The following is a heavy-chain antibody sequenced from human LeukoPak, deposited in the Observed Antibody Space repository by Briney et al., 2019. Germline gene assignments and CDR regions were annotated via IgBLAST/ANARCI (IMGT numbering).Heavy chain of an antibody. J-gene: IGHJ4*02. CDR3: ARSDGDLYFDY. CDR1: GFTFSNNW. Sequence: WGSLRLSWAASGFTFSNNWMHWVRQAPGKGLVWVSRINSDGSSRTSADSVKGRFTISRVNAKNSLYLQMNSLRAEDTAVYYCARSDGDLYFDYWGQGTLVTVSS. D-gene: IGHD4-17*01. V-gene: IGHV3-74*01. CDR2: INSDGSSR.